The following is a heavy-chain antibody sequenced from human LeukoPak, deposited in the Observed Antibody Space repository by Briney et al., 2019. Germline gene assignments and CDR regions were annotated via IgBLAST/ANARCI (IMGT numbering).Heavy chain of an antibody. CDR2: IWYDGSNI. V-gene: IGHV3-33*01. CDR3: ARVKKRSYSYYYGMDV. CDR1: GFTFSSYG. Sequence: GGSLRLSCAAPGFTFSSYGMNWVRQAPGKGLEWVAVIWYDGSNIYYADAVKRRFTISRDNAKNSLYLQMNSLRAEDTAVYYCARVKKRSYSYYYGMDVWGQGTTVTVSS. J-gene: IGHJ6*02. D-gene: IGHD1-26*01.